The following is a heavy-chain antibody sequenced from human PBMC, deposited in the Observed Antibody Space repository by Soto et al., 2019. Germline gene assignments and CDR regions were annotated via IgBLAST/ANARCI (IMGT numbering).Heavy chain of an antibody. CDR2: IKGKAVGGTT. Sequence: EVQLVESGGGLVKPGGPLKLSCAASGFPLRKAWMSWVGRPPGKGREWVGRIKGKAVGGTTDYADPVKGRFTISRDDQKNTLYLQMNSLKTEDTAVYYCTTDDHGSSWYGYYYYYGMDVWGQGTTVTVSS. CDR3: TTDDHGSSWYGYYYYYGMDV. J-gene: IGHJ6*02. CDR1: GFPLRKAW. V-gene: IGHV3-15*01. D-gene: IGHD6-13*01.